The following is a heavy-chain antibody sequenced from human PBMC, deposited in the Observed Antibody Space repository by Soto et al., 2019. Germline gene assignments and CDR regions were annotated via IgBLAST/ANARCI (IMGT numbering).Heavy chain of an antibody. J-gene: IGHJ4*02. CDR3: ARDGNGQRGSPH. CDR1: GFTVSNNF. V-gene: IGHV3-53*02. Sequence: VQLVESGGGLIQAGGSLRLSCAVSGFTVSNNFMMWVRQAPGKGLEWVSLIYSCGSISYADSVKGRFTISRDGSMNMLYLQMNSLTAEDTAVYYCARDGNGQRGSPHWGQGTLVTVSS. D-gene: IGHD3-16*01. CDR2: IYSCGSI.